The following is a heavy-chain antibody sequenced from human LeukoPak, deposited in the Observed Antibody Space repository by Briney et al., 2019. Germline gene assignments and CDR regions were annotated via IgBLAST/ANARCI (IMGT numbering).Heavy chain of an antibody. CDR1: GFTFSSYS. V-gene: IGHV3-21*01. J-gene: IGHJ6*03. D-gene: IGHD6-19*01. CDR3: ARDGAYSSGWYAFNYYYMDV. CDR2: ISSSSSYI. Sequence: GGSLRLSCAASGFTFSSYSMNWVRQAPGKGLEWVSSISSSSSYIYYADSVKGRFTISRDNAKNSLYLQMNSLRAEDTAVYYCARDGAYSSGWYAFNYYYMDVWGKGTTVTISS.